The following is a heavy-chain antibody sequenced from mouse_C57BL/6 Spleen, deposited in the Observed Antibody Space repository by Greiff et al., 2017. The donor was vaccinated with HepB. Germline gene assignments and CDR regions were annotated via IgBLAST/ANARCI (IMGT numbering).Heavy chain of an antibody. CDR3: TRDGTGTWDY. CDR1: GFTFSSYA. V-gene: IGHV5-9-1*02. Sequence: EVQRVESGEGLVKPGGSLKLSCAASGFTFSSYAMSWVRQTPKKRLEWVAYISSGGDYIYYADTVKGRFTISRDNARNTLYLQMSSLKSEDTAMYYCTRDGTGTWDYWGQGTTLTVSS. D-gene: IGHD4-1*01. CDR2: ISSGGDYI. J-gene: IGHJ2*01.